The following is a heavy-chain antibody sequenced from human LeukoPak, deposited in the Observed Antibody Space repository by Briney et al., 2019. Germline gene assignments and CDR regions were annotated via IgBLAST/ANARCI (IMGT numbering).Heavy chain of an antibody. V-gene: IGHV3-48*03. Sequence: GGSLRLSCVASGFIFSNYEMNWVRQTPGKGLEWVSYISDHGKSRNYVDSVKGRFTISRDNAKNSLYLQMNSLRVEDTAIYFCARARIAAPLLDYWGQGTPVTVSS. J-gene: IGHJ4*02. CDR1: GFIFSNYE. D-gene: IGHD6-13*01. CDR3: ARARIAAPLLDY. CDR2: ISDHGKSR.